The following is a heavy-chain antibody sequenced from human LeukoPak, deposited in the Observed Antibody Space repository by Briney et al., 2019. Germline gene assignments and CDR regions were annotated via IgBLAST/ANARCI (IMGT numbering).Heavy chain of an antibody. CDR3: ARSPHDY. V-gene: IGHV3-74*01. Sequence: GGSLRLSCEASGFTFSAYWMHWVRHAPGKGLVWVSRINSDGSTTSHADSVKGRFTISRDNAKNTLYLQMNSLGAGDTAVYFCARSPHDYWGQGTLVTVSS. J-gene: IGHJ4*02. CDR2: INSDGSTT. CDR1: GFTFSAYW.